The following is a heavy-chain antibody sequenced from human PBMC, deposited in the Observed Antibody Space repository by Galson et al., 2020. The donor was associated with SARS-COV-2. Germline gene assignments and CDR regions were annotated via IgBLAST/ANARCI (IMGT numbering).Heavy chain of an antibody. J-gene: IGHJ4*02. Sequence: GGSLRLSCVVSGFTFSTYAMSWVRQTPGKGPEWVSAISGRGGYTSYSDSVKGRFTISRDNSKNTLYLQMNSLRVDDAAVYYCAKDHATLPQLLFDCWGQGALVAVAS. V-gene: IGHV3-23*01. CDR2: ISGRGGYT. D-gene: IGHD2-2*01. CDR3: AKDHATLPQLLFDC. CDR1: GFTFSTYA.